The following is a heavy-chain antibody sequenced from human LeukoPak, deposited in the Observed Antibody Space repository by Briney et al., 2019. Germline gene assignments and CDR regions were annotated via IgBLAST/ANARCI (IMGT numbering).Heavy chain of an antibody. CDR3: ARARELPDNDRYFDY. D-gene: IGHD3-10*01. Sequence: RFTISRDNSKNTLYLQMGSLRAEDMAVYYCARARELPDNDRYFDYWGQGTLVTVSS. J-gene: IGHJ4*02. V-gene: IGHV3-64*01.